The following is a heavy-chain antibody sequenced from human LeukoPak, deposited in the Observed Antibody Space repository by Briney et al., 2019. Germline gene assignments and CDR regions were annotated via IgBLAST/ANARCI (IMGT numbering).Heavy chain of an antibody. CDR2: MNPDSGNT. J-gene: IGHJ6*03. V-gene: IGHV1-8*03. CDR1: GYTFTSYD. D-gene: IGHD4-11*01. Sequence: GASVKVSCKASGYTFTSYDINWVRQATGQGLEWMGWMNPDSGNTGYAQKFQGRVTITRNTSISTAYMELSSLRSEDTAVYYCARGGPTVSPNYYYYYYMDVWGKGTTVTISS. CDR3: ARGGPTVSPNYYYYYYMDV.